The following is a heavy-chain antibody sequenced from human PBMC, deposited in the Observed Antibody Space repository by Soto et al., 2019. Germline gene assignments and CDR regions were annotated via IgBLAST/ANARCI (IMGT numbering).Heavy chain of an antibody. V-gene: IGHV3-15*01. CDR1: GFTFSSAW. J-gene: IGHJ4*02. CDR2: IKSNADGGST. CDR3: TTSSRDVLFFR. Sequence: EVQLVESGGGLVEPGGSLRLSCAASGFTFSSAWMNWVRQAPGKGLEWVGRIKSNADGGSTDYSAPVNGRFTVSRDDSQNTLYLYMNSLKTEDTGLYYCTTSSRDVLFFRWGQGTLVTVSS. D-gene: IGHD3-10*01.